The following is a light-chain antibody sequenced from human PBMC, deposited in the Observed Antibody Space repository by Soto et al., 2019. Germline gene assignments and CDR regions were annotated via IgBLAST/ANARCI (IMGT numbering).Light chain of an antibody. CDR1: NSNIGTNP. CDR2: SNN. Sequence: QLVLTQPPSASGTPGQRVTISCSGSNSNIGTNPVNWYQQLPGTAPKQLIYSNNQRPSGVPDRFSGSKSGTSASLAISGLHSEDEADYYCAAWDASLAAYVFGTGTKVTVL. CDR3: AAWDASLAAYV. J-gene: IGLJ1*01. V-gene: IGLV1-44*01.